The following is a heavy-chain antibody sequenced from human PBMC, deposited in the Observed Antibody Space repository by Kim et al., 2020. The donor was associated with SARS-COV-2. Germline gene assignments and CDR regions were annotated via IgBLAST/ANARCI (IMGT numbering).Heavy chain of an antibody. CDR2: IYYSGST. V-gene: IGHV4-59*01. Sequence: SETLSLTCTVSGGSISSYYWSWIRQPPGKGLEWIGYIYYSGSTNYNPSLKSRVTISVDTSKNQFSLKLSSVTAADTAVYYCARGVGGSSWSTYYYYGMDVWGQGTTVTVSS. D-gene: IGHD6-13*01. CDR1: GGSISSYY. J-gene: IGHJ6*02. CDR3: ARGVGGSSWSTYYYYGMDV.